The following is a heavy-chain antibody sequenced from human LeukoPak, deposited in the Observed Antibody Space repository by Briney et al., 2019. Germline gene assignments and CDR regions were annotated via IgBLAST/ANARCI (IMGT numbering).Heavy chain of an antibody. CDR3: AKRAQGDSSGYYFDC. D-gene: IGHD3-22*01. CDR1: GFTFSSYA. J-gene: IGHJ4*02. Sequence: GGSLRLSCAASGFTFSSYAMSWVRQAPGKGLEWVSAIGGSGGTTHYADSVKGRFTISRDNSKNTLYLQMNSLRAEDTAVYYCAKRAQGDSSGYYFDCWGQGTLVTVSS. V-gene: IGHV3-23*01. CDR2: IGGSGGTT.